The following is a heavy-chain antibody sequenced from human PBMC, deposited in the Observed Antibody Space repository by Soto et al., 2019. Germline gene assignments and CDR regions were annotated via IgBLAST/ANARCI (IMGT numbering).Heavy chain of an antibody. CDR2: IKPDGSER. CDR1: GFSLSRYW. CDR3: ARDWEGSGWPADF. Sequence: EVQLLESGGGLVQPGGSLRLSCAASGFSLSRYWMSWVRQAPGKGLEWVAIIKPDGSERDYVDSVKGRFTSSRDNAKNSLFLQMESLRVEDTAVYYCARDWEGSGWPADFWGQGTLVTVSS. J-gene: IGHJ4*02. V-gene: IGHV3-7*01. D-gene: IGHD6-19*01.